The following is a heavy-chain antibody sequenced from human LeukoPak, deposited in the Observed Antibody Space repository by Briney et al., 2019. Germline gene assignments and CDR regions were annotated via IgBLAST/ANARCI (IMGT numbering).Heavy chain of an antibody. Sequence: PSETLSLTCTVSGGSISSSSYYWGWIRQPPGKGLEWIGSTYYSGSTYYNPSLKSRVTISVDTSKNQFSLKLSSVTAADTAVYYCARHLIAAAELYDYWGQGTLVTVSS. D-gene: IGHD6-13*01. J-gene: IGHJ4*02. CDR1: GGSISSSSYY. V-gene: IGHV4-39*01. CDR3: ARHLIAAAELYDY. CDR2: TYYSGST.